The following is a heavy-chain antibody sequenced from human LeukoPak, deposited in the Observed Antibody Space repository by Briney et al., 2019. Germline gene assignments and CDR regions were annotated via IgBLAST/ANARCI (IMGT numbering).Heavy chain of an antibody. V-gene: IGHV3-23*01. J-gene: IGHJ4*02. D-gene: IGHD3-10*01. CDR2: ISGSGGST. CDR3: AKVHGSGSYYPSHYDY. Sequence: GRSLRLSCAASGFTFGDYAMHWVRQAPGKGLEWVSAISGSGGSTYYADSVKGRFTISRDNSKNTLYLQMNSLRAEDTAVYYCAKVHGSGSYYPSHYDYWGQGTLVTVSS. CDR1: GFTFGDYA.